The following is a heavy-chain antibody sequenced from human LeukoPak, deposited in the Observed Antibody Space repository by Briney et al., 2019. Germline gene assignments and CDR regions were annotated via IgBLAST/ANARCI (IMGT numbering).Heavy chain of an antibody. J-gene: IGHJ5*02. D-gene: IGHD3-3*01. V-gene: IGHV4-34*01. Sequence: PSETLSLNCAVYGGSFSGFYWSWIRQPPGKGLGWIGGINHSGSTNYNPSLKSRVTISVDTSKNQFSLKLSSVTAADTAVYYCARGRYYYDFWSGRNWFDPWGQGTLVTVSS. CDR2: INHSGST. CDR1: GGSFSGFY. CDR3: ARGRYYYDFWSGRNWFDP.